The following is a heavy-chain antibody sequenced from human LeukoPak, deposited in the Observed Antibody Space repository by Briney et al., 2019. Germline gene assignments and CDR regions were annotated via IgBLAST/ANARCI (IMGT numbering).Heavy chain of an antibody. CDR1: GSSISSSSYY. V-gene: IGHV4-39*01. J-gene: IGHJ4*02. CDR3: ASLYSGSYSIIVFDY. D-gene: IGHD1-26*01. Sequence: SETLSLTCTVSGSSISSSSYYWGWIRQPPGKGLEWIGSIYYSGSTYYNPSLKSRVTISVDTSKNQFSLKLSSVTAADTAVYYCASLYSGSYSIIVFDYWGQGTLVTVSS. CDR2: IYYSGST.